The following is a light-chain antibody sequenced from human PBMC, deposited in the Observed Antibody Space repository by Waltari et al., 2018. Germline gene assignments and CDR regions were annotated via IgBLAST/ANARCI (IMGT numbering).Light chain of an antibody. CDR2: MAS. Sequence: DIQMTQSPSALSASVGDRVIITCRASQTIRGWLVWYQQKPGEAPNLLIYMASTLERGVPSRFSGSGDGTEFTLTISSVRPDDFGTYYCQQYSSVPLTFGGGTKVEIK. CDR3: QQYSSVPLT. J-gene: IGKJ4*01. V-gene: IGKV1-5*03. CDR1: QTIRGW.